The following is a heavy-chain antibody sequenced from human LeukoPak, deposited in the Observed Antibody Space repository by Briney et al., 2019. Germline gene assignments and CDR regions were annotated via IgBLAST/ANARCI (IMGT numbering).Heavy chain of an antibody. D-gene: IGHD6-19*01. V-gene: IGHV3-23*01. J-gene: IGHJ4*02. Sequence: SGGSLRLSCAASGSTFSSYAMSWVRQAPGKGLEWVSAISGSGGSTYYADSVKGRFTISRDNPKNTLYLQMNSLRAEDTAVYYCAKDLGQWQGYFDYWGQGTLVTVSS. CDR3: AKDLGQWQGYFDY. CDR2: ISGSGGST. CDR1: GSTFSSYA.